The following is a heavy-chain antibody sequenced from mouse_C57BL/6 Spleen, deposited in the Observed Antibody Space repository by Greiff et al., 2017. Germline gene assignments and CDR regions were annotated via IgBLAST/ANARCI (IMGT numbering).Heavy chain of an antibody. J-gene: IGHJ2*01. D-gene: IGHD2-10*02. CDR2: ISGGGGNT. V-gene: IGHV5-9*01. CDR1: GFTFSSYT. CDR3: ARHSYGTFYYFDY. Sequence: EVKLMESGGGLVKPGGSLKLSCAASGFTFSSYTMSWVRQTPEKRLEWVATISGGGGNTYYPDSVKGRFTISRDNAKNTLYLQMSSLRSEDTALYYGARHSYGTFYYFDYWGQGTTLTVSS.